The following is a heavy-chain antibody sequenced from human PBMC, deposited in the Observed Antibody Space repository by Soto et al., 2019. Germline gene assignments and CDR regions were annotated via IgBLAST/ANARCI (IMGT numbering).Heavy chain of an antibody. V-gene: IGHV3-33*01. J-gene: IGHJ4*02. CDR1: GFTFSSYG. D-gene: IGHD6-19*01. CDR3: ARSPSGWLGTSDY. CDR2: IWYDGSNK. Sequence: PGGSLRLSCAASGFTFSSYGMHWVHQAPGKGLEWVAVIWYDGSNKYYADSVKGRFTISRDNSKNTLYLQMNSLRAEDTAVYYCARSPSGWLGTSDYWGQGTLVTVSS.